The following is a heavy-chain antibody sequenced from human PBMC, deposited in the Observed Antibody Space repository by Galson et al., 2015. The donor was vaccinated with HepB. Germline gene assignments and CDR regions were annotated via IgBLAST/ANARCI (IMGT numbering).Heavy chain of an antibody. Sequence: SLRLSCAASGFTFTSCAMSWVRQAPGEGLEWVSGISGSGGRAYYADSVKGRFTISRDNSKNALYLQMDSLRAEDTAVYYCAAGREDIVLIPPVKFSTAYWGQGTLVTVSS. D-gene: IGHD2-15*01. J-gene: IGHJ4*02. CDR3: AAGREDIVLIPPVKFSTAY. V-gene: IGHV3-23*01. CDR2: ISGSGGRA. CDR1: GFTFTSCA.